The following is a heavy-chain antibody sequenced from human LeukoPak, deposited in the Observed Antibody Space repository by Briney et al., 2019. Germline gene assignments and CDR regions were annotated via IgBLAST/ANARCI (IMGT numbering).Heavy chain of an antibody. V-gene: IGHV3-30-3*01. Sequence: GGSLRLSCAASGFTFSSYAMHWVRQAPGKGLEWVAVISYDGSNKYYADSVKGRFTISRDNSKNTLYLQMNSLRAEDTAVYYCARDVASYGFEGLDYWGQGTLVTVSS. CDR2: ISYDGSNK. CDR3: ARDVASYGFEGLDY. CDR1: GFTFSSYA. J-gene: IGHJ4*02. D-gene: IGHD5-18*01.